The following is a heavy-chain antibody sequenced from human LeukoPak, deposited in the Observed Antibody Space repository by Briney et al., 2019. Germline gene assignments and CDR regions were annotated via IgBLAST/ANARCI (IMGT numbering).Heavy chain of an antibody. D-gene: IGHD6-13*01. J-gene: IGHJ5*02. Sequence: ASVKVSCKASGYTFTCYYMHWVRQAPGQGLEWMGWINPNSGGTNYAQKFQGRVTMTRDTSISTAYMELSRLRSDDTAVYYCARGIAAKMGWFDPWGQGTLVTVSS. CDR1: GYTFTCYY. CDR2: INPNSGGT. V-gene: IGHV1-2*02. CDR3: ARGIAAKMGWFDP.